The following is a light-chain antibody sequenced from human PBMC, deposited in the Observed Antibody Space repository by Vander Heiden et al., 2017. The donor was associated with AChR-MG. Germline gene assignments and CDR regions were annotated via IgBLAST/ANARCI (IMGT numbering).Light chain of an antibody. J-gene: IGKJ1*01. CDR3: QQDDTWPRT. CDR2: ATS. Sequence: EVVMPQSPATLSVSPGEGATLSCRASQSSTNKLAWYQQKRGQAPRLLIYATSTRATGISARISGSGSGTDFTLTISSLQSEDFAMYYCQQDDTWPRTFGQGTKVEIK. CDR1: QSSTNK. V-gene: IGKV3-15*01.